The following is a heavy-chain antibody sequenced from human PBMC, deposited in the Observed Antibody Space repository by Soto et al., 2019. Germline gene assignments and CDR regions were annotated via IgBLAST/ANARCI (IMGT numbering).Heavy chain of an antibody. CDR2: ISGSGGST. V-gene: IGHV3-23*01. CDR1: GFTFSSYA. D-gene: IGHD3-3*01. J-gene: IGHJ3*02. CDR3: AKAGSLALWYYYFWSGYSDAFDI. Sequence: GGSLRLSCAASGFTFSSYAMSWVRQAPGKGLEWVSAISGSGGSTYYGDSVKGRFTISRDNSKNTLYLQMNSLRAEDTAVYYCAKAGSLALWYYYFWSGYSDAFDIWGQGTMVTVSS.